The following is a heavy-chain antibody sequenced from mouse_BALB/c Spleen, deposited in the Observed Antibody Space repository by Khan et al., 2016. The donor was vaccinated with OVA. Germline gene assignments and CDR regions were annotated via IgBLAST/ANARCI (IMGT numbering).Heavy chain of an antibody. Sequence: QVQLKESGAELVRPGASVKLSCKTSGYIFTSYWIHWLKQRSGQGLEWIARIYPGTDNTYYNEKLKDKATLTADTSSSTAYMQLSSLKSEDSAVYVCAREEALYYFDYWGQGTTLTVSS. V-gene: IGHV1S132*01. J-gene: IGHJ2*01. CDR3: AREEALYYFDY. CDR2: IYPGTDNT. CDR1: GYIFTSYW. D-gene: IGHD3-2*02.